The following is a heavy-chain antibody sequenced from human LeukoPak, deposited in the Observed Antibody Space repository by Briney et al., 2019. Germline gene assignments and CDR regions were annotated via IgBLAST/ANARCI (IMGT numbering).Heavy chain of an antibody. D-gene: IGHD6-13*01. CDR2: IYSTGST. Sequence: SETLSLTCTVSGGSISGYYWSWVRQSPEKGLESIGFIYSTGSTSYNPSLRSRVTISGDTSKNQFSLKLSSVTAADTAVYYCARELKKWYSSSWYPGGYYFDYWGQGTLVTVSS. V-gene: IGHV4-4*08. CDR3: ARELKKWYSSSWYPGGYYFDY. CDR1: GGSISGYY. J-gene: IGHJ4*02.